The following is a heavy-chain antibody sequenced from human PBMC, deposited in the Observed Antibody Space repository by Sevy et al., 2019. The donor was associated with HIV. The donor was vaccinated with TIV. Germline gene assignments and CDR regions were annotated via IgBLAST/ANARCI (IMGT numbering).Heavy chain of an antibody. J-gene: IGHJ4*02. CDR1: GFTFSSYA. V-gene: IGHV3-30-3*01. Sequence: GGSLRLSCAASGFTFSSYAMHWVRQAPGKGLEWVAVISYDGSNKYYADSVKVRFTISRDNSKNTLYLQMNSLRAEDTAVYYCARDLRSDYWGQGTLVTVSS. CDR3: ARDLRSDY. CDR2: ISYDGSNK.